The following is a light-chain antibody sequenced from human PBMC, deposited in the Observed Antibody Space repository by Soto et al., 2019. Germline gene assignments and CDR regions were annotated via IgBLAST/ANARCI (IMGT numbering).Light chain of an antibody. CDR3: QQYYTTPLT. CDR2: SAS. CDR1: QSISSY. V-gene: IGKV1-27*01. J-gene: IGKJ4*01. Sequence: DIQMTQSPSSLSASVGDRVTITCRASQSISSYLNWYQQKPGKVPKLLIYSASNLQSGVPSRFSGSGSGTDFTLTISSLQAEDVAVYYCQQYYTTPLTFGGGTKVDIK.